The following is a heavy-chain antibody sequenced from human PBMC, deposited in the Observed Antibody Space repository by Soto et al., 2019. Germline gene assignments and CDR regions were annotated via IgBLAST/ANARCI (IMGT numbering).Heavy chain of an antibody. D-gene: IGHD6-13*01. CDR1: GFTFSSYA. CDR3: ANNFCRVAAAGTSSL. Sequence: GGSLRLSCAASGFTFSSYAMSWVRQAPGKGLEWVSAISGSGGSTYYADSVKGRFTISRDNSKNTLYLQMNSLRAEDTAVYYCANNFCRVAAAGTSSLWGKGTLVTVSS. V-gene: IGHV3-23*01. J-gene: IGHJ4*02. CDR2: ISGSGGST.